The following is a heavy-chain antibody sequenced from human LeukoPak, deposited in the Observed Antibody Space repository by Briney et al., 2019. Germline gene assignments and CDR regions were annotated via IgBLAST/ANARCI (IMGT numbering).Heavy chain of an antibody. J-gene: IGHJ6*03. CDR2: INHSGST. D-gene: IGHD2-15*01. V-gene: IGHV4-34*01. Sequence: PSETLSLTCAVYGGSFSGYYWSWIRQPPGKGLEWIGEINHSGSTNYNPSLKSRVTISVDTSKNQFSLKLSSVTAADTAVYYCARRTGYCSGGSCFRAQYYYYYMDVWGKGTTVTISS. CDR3: ARRTGYCSGGSCFRAQYYYYYMDV. CDR1: GGSFSGYY.